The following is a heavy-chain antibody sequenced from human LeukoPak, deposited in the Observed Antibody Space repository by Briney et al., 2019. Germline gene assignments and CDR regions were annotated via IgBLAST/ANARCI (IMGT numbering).Heavy chain of an antibody. Sequence: GESLKISCKGSGYSFTNYWIGWVRQMPGKVLEWMGIIYPGDSDTTYSPSFQGQVTISADKSISTAYLQRSSLKASDTAMYYCARHFCSSTTRCSIDYWGRGTLVTVSS. J-gene: IGHJ4*02. CDR2: IYPGDSDT. D-gene: IGHD2-2*01. CDR3: ARHFCSSTTRCSIDY. CDR1: GYSFTNYW. V-gene: IGHV5-51*01.